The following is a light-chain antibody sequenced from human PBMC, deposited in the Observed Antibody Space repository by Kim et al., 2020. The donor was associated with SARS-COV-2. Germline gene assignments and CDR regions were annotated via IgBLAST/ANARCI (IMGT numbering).Light chain of an antibody. CDR1: NLGNNY. CDR3: QAWDSDSYVA. CDR2: HDM. V-gene: IGLV3-1*01. J-gene: IGLJ6*01. Sequence: SPGQTATITCYGANLGNNYVSWYQQRAGQSPVLVIYHDMTRPSGIPERMSASNSGSSATLTISETQDMDEADYYCQAWDSDSYVAFGGGTKVTVL.